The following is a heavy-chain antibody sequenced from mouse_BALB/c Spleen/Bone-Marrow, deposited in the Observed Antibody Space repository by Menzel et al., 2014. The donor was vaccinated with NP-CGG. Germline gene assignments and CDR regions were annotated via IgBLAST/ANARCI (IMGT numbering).Heavy chain of an antibody. D-gene: IGHD1-2*01. CDR3: ARRGEYGYFAY. CDR1: GFAFSSYW. CDR2: INPDSSTI. J-gene: IGHJ3*01. Sequence: EVKLVESGGGLVQPGGSLKLSCAASGFAFSSYWMSWVRQAPGKGLEWIGEINPDSSTINYPPSLKDKFIISRDNAKNTLDLQMSKGRSEDTALYDCARRGEYGYFAYWGQGTLVTVSA. V-gene: IGHV4-1*02.